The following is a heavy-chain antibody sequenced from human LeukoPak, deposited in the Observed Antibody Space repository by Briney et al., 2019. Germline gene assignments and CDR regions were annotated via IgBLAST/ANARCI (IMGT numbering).Heavy chain of an antibody. D-gene: IGHD3-10*01. CDR2: ISGSGGST. CDR3: AKDQNYYGSGTPFDP. J-gene: IGHJ5*02. V-gene: IGHV3-23*01. Sequence: GGSLRLSCAASGFTFSSYAMSWVRQAPGKGLEWVSAISGSGGSTYYADSVKGRFTISRDNSKNTLYLQMNSLRAEDTAVYYCAKDQNYYGSGTPFDPWGQGTLVTVSS. CDR1: GFTFSSYA.